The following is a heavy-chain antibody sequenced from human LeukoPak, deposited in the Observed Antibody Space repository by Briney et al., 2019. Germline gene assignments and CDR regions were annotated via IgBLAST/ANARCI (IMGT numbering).Heavy chain of an antibody. CDR3: ARDRHIVVVTAILDY. CDR1: GFTFSSYL. CDR2: IKQDGSEK. D-gene: IGHD2-21*02. V-gene: IGHV3-7*01. J-gene: IGHJ4*02. Sequence: QSGGSLRLSCAASGFTFSSYLMSWVRQAPGKGLEWVANIKQDGSEKYYVDSVKGRFIISRDNAKNSLYLQMNSLRAEDTAVYYCARDRHIVVVTAILDYWGQGTLVTVSS.